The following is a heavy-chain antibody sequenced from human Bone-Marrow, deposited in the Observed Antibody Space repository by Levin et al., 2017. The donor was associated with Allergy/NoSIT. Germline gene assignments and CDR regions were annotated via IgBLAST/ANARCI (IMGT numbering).Heavy chain of an antibody. J-gene: IGHJ6*02. CDR2: ISSSGSTI. D-gene: IGHD2-2*01. V-gene: IGHV3-48*03. Sequence: GGSLRLSCAASGFTFSSYEMNWVRQAPGKGLEWVSYISSSGSTIYYADSVKGRFTISRDNAKNSLYLQMNSLRAEDTAVYYCARASVPAAIHGMDVWGQGTTVTVSS. CDR1: GFTFSSYE. CDR3: ARASVPAAIHGMDV.